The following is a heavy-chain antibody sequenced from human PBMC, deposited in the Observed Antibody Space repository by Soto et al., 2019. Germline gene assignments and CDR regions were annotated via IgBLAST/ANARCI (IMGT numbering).Heavy chain of an antibody. Sequence: PGGSLRLSCAASGFTFSSYSMNWVRQAPGKGLEWVSSISSSSSYIYYADSVKGRFTISRDNAKNSLYLQMNSLRAEDTAVYYCARETGLSGYYSDWGQGTLVTVSS. J-gene: IGHJ4*02. CDR1: GFTFSSYS. V-gene: IGHV3-21*01. CDR3: ARETGLSGYYSD. CDR2: ISSSSSYI. D-gene: IGHD3-22*01.